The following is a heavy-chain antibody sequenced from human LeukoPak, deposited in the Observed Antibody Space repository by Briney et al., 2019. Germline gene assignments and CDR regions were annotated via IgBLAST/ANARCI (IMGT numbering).Heavy chain of an antibody. CDR2: ISYDGSNK. V-gene: IGHV3-30*03. J-gene: IGHJ4*02. D-gene: IGHD2/OR15-2a*01. Sequence: GKSLRLSCAASGFTFSSYGLHWVRQAPGKGLEWVAVISYDGSNKYYIDSVKGRFTISRDNSKNTLYLQMNSLRAEDTAVYYCARGENSKTYPVSGYWGQGTLVTVSS. CDR3: ARGENSKTYPVSGY. CDR1: GFTFSSYG.